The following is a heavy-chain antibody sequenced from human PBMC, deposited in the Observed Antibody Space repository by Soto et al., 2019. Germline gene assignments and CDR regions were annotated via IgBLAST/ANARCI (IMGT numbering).Heavy chain of an antibody. CDR3: ARRDSKTYNWFDP. V-gene: IGHV1-18*01. D-gene: IGHD2-21*01. J-gene: IGHJ5*02. CDR2: ISAYNGNT. Sequence: LKVSCKASGYTFTSSGISWVRQAPGQGLEWMGWISAYNGNTNYAQKLQGRVTMTTDTSTSTAYMELRSLRSDDTAVYYCARRDSKTYNWFDPWGQGTLVTVSS. CDR1: GYTFTSSG.